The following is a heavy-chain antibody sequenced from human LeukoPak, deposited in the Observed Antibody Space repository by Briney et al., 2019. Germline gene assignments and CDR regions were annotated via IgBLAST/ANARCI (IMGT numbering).Heavy chain of an antibody. CDR3: AREVVVVGPTGGGFDY. D-gene: IGHD1-26*01. CDR2: VSGSGGVT. V-gene: IGHV3-23*01. Sequence: PGGSLRLSCGASGFTFSKYAMSWVRQAPGKGLEWVSGVSGSGGVTYYADSVKGRFTISRDNSKNTLYLQMNSLRAEDTAVYYCAREVVVVGPTGGGFDYWGQGTLVTVSS. J-gene: IGHJ4*02. CDR1: GFTFSKYA.